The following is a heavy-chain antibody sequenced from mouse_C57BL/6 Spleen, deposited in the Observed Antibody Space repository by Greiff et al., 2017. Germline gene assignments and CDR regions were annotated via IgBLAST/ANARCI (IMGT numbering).Heavy chain of an antibody. CDR1: GYTFTSYW. D-gene: IGHD2-1*01. CDR3: AAIYYGNYEAMGY. V-gene: IGHV1-72*01. Sequence: QVQLQQPGAELVKPGASVKLSCKASGYTFTSYWMHWVKQRPGRGLEWIGRIDPNSGGTKYNKKFKSKATLTVDKPSSTSYMQLSSLTSEDSAVYYCAAIYYGNYEAMGYWGQGTSVTVSS. CDR2: IDPNSGGT. J-gene: IGHJ4*01.